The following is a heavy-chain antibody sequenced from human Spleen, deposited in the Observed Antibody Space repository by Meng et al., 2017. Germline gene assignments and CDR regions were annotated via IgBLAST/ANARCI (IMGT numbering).Heavy chain of an antibody. CDR3: AKVVGCNNTSCYDGPYYFDY. J-gene: IGHJ4*02. V-gene: IGHV4-38-2*02. D-gene: IGHD2-2*01. CDR1: GYSISSGYY. CDR2: IYHSGCT. Sequence: SETLSLTCTVSGYSISSGYYRGWIRQPPGKGLEWIGSIYHSGCTYYNPPLKSRVTISVATSKNQFSLKLSAVTAVDTAVYYCAKVVGCNNTSCYDGPYYFDYWGQGTLVTVSS.